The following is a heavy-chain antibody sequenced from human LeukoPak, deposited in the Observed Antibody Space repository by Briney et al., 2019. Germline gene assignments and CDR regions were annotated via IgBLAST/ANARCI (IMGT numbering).Heavy chain of an antibody. D-gene: IGHD6-13*01. CDR3: ARALTLYSSSSVRAGPKKYYFDY. V-gene: IGHV4-59*12. CDR2: IYYTGGT. Sequence: SETLSLTCTVSGGSIGSNYWTWIRQPPGKGLEYIGYIYYTGGTNYNPSLKSRVTISVDTSKNQFSLKLSSVTAADTAVYYCARALTLYSSSSVRAGPKKYYFDYWGQGTLVTVSS. J-gene: IGHJ4*02. CDR1: GGSIGSNY.